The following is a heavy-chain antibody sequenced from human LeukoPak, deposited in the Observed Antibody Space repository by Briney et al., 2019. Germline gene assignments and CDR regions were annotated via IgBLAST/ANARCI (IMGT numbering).Heavy chain of an antibody. CDR3: ARSPPVVTIFGVVIISRGFDY. V-gene: IGHV4-34*01. CDR1: GGSFSGYY. Sequence: SETLSLTCAVYGGSFSGYYWSWIRQPPGKGLEWIGEINHSGSTNYNPSLKSRVTISVDTSKNQFSLKLSSVTAADTAVYYCARSPPVVTIFGVVIISRGFDYWGQGTLVTVSS. J-gene: IGHJ4*02. D-gene: IGHD3-3*01. CDR2: INHSGST.